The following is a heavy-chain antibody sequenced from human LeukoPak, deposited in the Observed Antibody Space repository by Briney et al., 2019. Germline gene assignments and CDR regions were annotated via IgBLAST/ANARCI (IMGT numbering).Heavy chain of an antibody. D-gene: IGHD3-10*01. CDR1: GFSLSTSGVG. V-gene: IGHV2-5*01. Sequence: SGPTLVNPTQTLTLTCTFSGFSLSTSGVGVGWIRQPPGKALEWLALIYWNDDKRYSPSLKSRLTITKDTSKNQVVLTMTNMDPVDTATYYCAHRIRGSGSYYNPNWFDPWGQGTLVTVSS. J-gene: IGHJ5*02. CDR2: IYWNDDK. CDR3: AHRIRGSGSYYNPNWFDP.